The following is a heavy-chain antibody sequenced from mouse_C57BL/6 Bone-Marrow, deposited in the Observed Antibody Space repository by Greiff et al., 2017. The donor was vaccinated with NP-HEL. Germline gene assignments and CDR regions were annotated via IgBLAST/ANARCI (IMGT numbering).Heavy chain of an antibody. CDR2: SRNKANDYTT. Sequence: EVKLMESGGGLVQSGRSLRLSCATSGFTFSDFYMEWVRQAPGKGLEWIAASRNKANDYTTEYSASVKGRFIVSRDTSQSILYLQMNALRAEDTAIYYCARDALYYGNHGGAMDYWGQGTSVTVSS. D-gene: IGHD2-1*01. J-gene: IGHJ4*01. V-gene: IGHV7-1*01. CDR3: ARDALYYGNHGGAMDY. CDR1: GFTFSDFY.